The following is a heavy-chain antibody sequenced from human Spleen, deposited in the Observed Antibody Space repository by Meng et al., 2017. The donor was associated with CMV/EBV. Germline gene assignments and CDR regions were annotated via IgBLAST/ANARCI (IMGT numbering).Heavy chain of an antibody. Sequence: GESLKISCVASGFTFTSYEMNWVRQAPGKGLAWISYISSSTLNKKYAESVKGRFTISRDNAKNSLYLQMNSLRAEDTAVYYCARDVYCSSTSCYYYYGMDVWGQGTTVTVSS. CDR2: ISSSTLNK. V-gene: IGHV3-48*03. CDR3: ARDVYCSSTSCYYYYGMDV. CDR1: GFTFTSYE. J-gene: IGHJ6*02. D-gene: IGHD2-2*01.